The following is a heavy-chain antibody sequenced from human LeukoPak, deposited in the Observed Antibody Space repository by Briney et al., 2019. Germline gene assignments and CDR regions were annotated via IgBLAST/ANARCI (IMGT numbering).Heavy chain of an antibody. Sequence: GGSLRLSCAASGFSFSAYGMHWVRQAPGKGLEWVANIKQDGSEKYYVDSVKGRFTISRDNAKNSLYLQMNSLRAEDTAVYYCARVHDYDFWSGLGAFDIWGQGTMVTVSS. CDR1: GFSFSAYG. V-gene: IGHV3-7*01. CDR2: IKQDGSEK. J-gene: IGHJ3*02. CDR3: ARVHDYDFWSGLGAFDI. D-gene: IGHD3-3*01.